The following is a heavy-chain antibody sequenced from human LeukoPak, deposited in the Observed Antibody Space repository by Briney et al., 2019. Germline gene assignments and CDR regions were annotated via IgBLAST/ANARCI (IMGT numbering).Heavy chain of an antibody. D-gene: IGHD2-2*01. CDR2: IWYDGSNK. CDR3: ARDHHIVVVPAAMVMTRTRYGMDV. V-gene: IGHV3-33*01. Sequence: PGRSLRLSCAASGFTFSSYGMHWVRQAPGKGLEWVAVIWYDGSNKYYADSVKGRFTISRDNSKNTLYLQMNSLRAEDTAVYYCARDHHIVVVPAAMVMTRTRYGMDVWGKGTTVTVSS. J-gene: IGHJ6*04. CDR1: GFTFSSYG.